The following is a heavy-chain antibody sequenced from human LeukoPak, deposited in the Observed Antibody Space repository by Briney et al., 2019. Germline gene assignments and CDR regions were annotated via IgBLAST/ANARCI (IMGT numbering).Heavy chain of an antibody. Sequence: PGGSLRLSCEVSGFTFSDYYMSWIRQAPGKGLEWISYISSTSSYTNYADSVKGRFTISRDNAKNSLYLQMNSLRAEDTAVYYCARVRQYYDILTGYYSDYWGQGTLVTVSS. CDR3: ARVRQYYDILTGYYSDY. V-gene: IGHV3-11*06. J-gene: IGHJ4*02. D-gene: IGHD3-9*01. CDR1: GFTFSDYY. CDR2: ISSTSSYT.